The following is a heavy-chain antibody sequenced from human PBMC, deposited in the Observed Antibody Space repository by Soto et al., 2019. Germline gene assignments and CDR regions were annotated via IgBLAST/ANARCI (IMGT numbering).Heavy chain of an antibody. CDR1: GGSISSYY. CDR2: IYYSGST. D-gene: IGHD5-12*01. CDR3: ARHGSGYDLYFDY. V-gene: IGHV4-59*08. Sequence: TSETLSLTCSVSGGSISSYYWSWIRQPPGKGLEWIGYIYYSGSTNYNPSLKSRVTISVDTSKNQFSLKLSSVTAADTAVYYCARHGSGYDLYFDYWGQGTLVTVSS. J-gene: IGHJ4*02.